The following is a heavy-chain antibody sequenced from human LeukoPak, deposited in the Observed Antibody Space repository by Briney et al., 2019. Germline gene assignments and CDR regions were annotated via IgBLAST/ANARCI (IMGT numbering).Heavy chain of an antibody. CDR3: ARTYTTDYCELNFDY. D-gene: IGHD4-17*01. CDR1: GYTFTSYG. CDR2: ISAYNGNT. V-gene: IGHV1-18*01. Sequence: ASVKVSCKASGYTFTSYGISWVRQAPGQGLEWMGWISAYNGNTNYAQKLQGRVTMTTDTSTSTAYMELRSLRSEDTAVYYCARTYTTDYCELNFDYWGQGTLVTVSS. J-gene: IGHJ4*02.